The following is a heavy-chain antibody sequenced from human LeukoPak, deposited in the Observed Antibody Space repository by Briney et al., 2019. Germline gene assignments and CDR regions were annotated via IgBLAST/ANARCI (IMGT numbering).Heavy chain of an antibody. J-gene: IGHJ6*03. D-gene: IGHD1/OR15-1a*01. CDR3: ASIGSGNNRHPCYYYYYMDV. CDR1: GVSISTSRYY. Sequence: ETLSLTCTVSGVSISTSRYYWGWIRQPPGKGLEWIGSIYHSGSTYYNPSLKSRVTISVDTSKNQFSLKLSSVTAADTAVYYCASIGSGNNRHPCYYYYYMDVWGKGTTVTVSS. V-gene: IGHV4-39*07. CDR2: IYHSGST.